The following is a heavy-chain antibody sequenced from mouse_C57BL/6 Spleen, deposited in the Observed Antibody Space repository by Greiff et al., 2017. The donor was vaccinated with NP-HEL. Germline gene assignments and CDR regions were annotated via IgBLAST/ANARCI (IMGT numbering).Heavy chain of an antibody. Sequence: QVQLKQSGPELVKPGASVKISCKASGYAFSSSWMNWVKQRPGKGLEWIGRIYPGDGDTNYNGKFKGKATLTADKSSSTAYMQLSSLTSEDSAVYFCADYDDWFAYWGQGTLVTVSA. CDR3: ADYDDWFAY. CDR1: GYAFSSSW. J-gene: IGHJ3*01. CDR2: IYPGDGDT. V-gene: IGHV1-82*01. D-gene: IGHD1-1*01.